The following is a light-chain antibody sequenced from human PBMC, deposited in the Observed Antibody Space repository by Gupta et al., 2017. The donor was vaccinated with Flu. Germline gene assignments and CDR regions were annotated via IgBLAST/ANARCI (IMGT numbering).Light chain of an antibody. Sequence: DIVLTQSPAPLAVSLGEQATVHCKSSQSVSNSANNKNYLAWYQQKPGQAPKLLMSWASIRESGVPNRFSASGSGTDFTLTINSLQAEDVAVYYCQRHLSAPPITFGQGTRLDI. CDR2: WAS. CDR1: QSVSNSANNKNY. J-gene: IGKJ5*01. CDR3: QRHLSAPPIT. V-gene: IGKV4-1*01.